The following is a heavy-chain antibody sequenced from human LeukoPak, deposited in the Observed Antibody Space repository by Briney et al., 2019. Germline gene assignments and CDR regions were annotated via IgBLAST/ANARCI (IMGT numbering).Heavy chain of an antibody. CDR2: IYYSGST. J-gene: IGHJ4*02. CDR3: ARVSSHGYSYGYPDY. V-gene: IGHV4-59*01. Sequence: SETLSLTCTVSGGSISSYYWSWIRQPPGKGLEWIGYIYYSGSTNYNPSLKSRVTISVDTSKNQFSLKLSSVTAVDTAVYYCARVSSHGYSYGYPDYWGQGTLVTVSS. D-gene: IGHD5-18*01. CDR1: GGSISSYY.